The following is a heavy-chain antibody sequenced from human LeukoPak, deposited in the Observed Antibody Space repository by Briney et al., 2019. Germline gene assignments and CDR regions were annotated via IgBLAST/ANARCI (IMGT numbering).Heavy chain of an antibody. Sequence: GGSLGLSCAASGFTFNSYFMNWVRQAPGRGLEWVSSISGSSSYIYSADSLKGRFSISRDNAKNSLYLQMNSLRAEDTAVYYCARDYYYDSSGPTPTIDYWGQGTLVTVSS. CDR3: ARDYYYDSSGPTPTIDY. J-gene: IGHJ4*02. V-gene: IGHV3-21*01. D-gene: IGHD3-22*01. CDR1: GFTFNSYF. CDR2: ISGSSSYI.